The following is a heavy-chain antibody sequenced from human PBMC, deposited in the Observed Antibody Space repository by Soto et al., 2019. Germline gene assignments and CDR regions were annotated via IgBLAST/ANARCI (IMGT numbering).Heavy chain of an antibody. CDR2: TYYRSKWYN. J-gene: IGHJ5*01. Sequence: PSQTLSLTCAISGDSVSTNSATWDWFRQSPSRGLEWLGRTYYRSKWYNDYAVSVKGRISIKPDTSNNQLSLQLNSVTPDDTAVYYCARLIGNSWLDSWGQGTLVTVSS. CDR3: ARLIGNSWLDS. V-gene: IGHV6-1*01. CDR1: GDSVSTNSAT. D-gene: IGHD2-8*01.